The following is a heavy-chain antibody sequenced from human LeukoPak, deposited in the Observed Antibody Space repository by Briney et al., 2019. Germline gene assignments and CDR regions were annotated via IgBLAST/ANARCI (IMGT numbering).Heavy chain of an antibody. CDR2: IYPGDSDT. Sequence: GESLKISCKGSGYSFTFYWIGWVRQMPGKGLEWMGTIYPGDSDTRYSPSFQGQVTISADKSISTAYLQWSSLKASDTAMYYCARQVVGSIAARDYYFDYWGQGTLVTVSS. CDR1: GYSFTFYW. V-gene: IGHV5-51*01. CDR3: ARQVVGSIAARDYYFDY. D-gene: IGHD6-6*01. J-gene: IGHJ4*02.